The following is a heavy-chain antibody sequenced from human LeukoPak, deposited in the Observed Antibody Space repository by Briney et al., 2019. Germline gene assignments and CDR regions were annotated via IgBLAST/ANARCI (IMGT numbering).Heavy chain of an antibody. Sequence: SVKVSCKASGGTFSSYAISWVRQAPGQGLEWMGGIIPIFGTANYAQKFQGRVTITADKSTSTAYMELSSLRSEDTAVYYCARGYRWFGPTGGFDPWGQGTLVTVSS. CDR2: IIPIFGTA. CDR1: GGTFSSYA. J-gene: IGHJ5*02. V-gene: IGHV1-69*06. D-gene: IGHD3-10*01. CDR3: ARGYRWFGPTGGFDP.